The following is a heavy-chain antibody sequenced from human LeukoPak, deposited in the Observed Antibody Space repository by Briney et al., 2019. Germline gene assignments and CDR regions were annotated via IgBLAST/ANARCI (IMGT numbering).Heavy chain of an antibody. J-gene: IGHJ4*02. CDR3: AVLARVAAAGIDY. CDR1: GYTLSSHG. CDR2: ISAYNGNA. V-gene: IGHV1-18*01. D-gene: IGHD6-13*01. Sequence: ASVKVSCKASGYTLSSHGITWVRQAPGQGPEWMGWISAYNGNAYYAQKVQGRVTMTTDTSTSTAYMELRSLKSDDTAVYYCAVLARVAAAGIDYWGQGTLVTVSS.